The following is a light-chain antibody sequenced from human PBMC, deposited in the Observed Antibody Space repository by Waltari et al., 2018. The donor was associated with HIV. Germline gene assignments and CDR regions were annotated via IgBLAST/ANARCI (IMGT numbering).Light chain of an antibody. CDR2: GAS. V-gene: IGKV3-20*01. CDR1: QSVSSSY. Sequence: EFVLSQTTGTLSLTPGERATLPCRAKQSVSSSYLARYQQIPGQAPRLLNYGASSRAANTPDRFTGSGSGTDFTLTISRLEPEDFAVYYFQHLDTSLPKYTFGHGTKLEIK. J-gene: IGKJ2*01. CDR3: QHLDTSLPKYT.